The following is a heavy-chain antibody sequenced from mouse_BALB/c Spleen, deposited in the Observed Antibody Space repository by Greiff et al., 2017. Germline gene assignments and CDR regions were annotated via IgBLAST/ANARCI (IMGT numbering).Heavy chain of an antibody. CDR3: ARWGGY. Sequence: QVQLKQSGAELARPGASVKLSCKASGYTFTDYYINWVKQRTGQGLEWIGEIYPGSGNTYYNEKFKGKATLTADKSSSTAYMQLSSLTSEDSAVYFCARWGGYWGQGTTLTVSS. CDR1: GYTFTDYY. CDR2: IYPGSGNT. J-gene: IGHJ2*01. V-gene: IGHV1-77*01.